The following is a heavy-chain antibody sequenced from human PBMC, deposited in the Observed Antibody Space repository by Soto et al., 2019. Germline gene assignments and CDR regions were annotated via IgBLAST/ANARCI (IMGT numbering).Heavy chain of an antibody. CDR1: GGVFRNYA. CDR2: IIPVFGTA. V-gene: IGHV1-69*13. J-gene: IGHJ5*01. D-gene: IGHD1-26*01. Sequence: LVKVSCKASGGVFRNYAINWVRQAPGQGLEWMGGIIPVFGTADYPQKFQGRVTITADESTTTAYMELTSLKTEDTAVYFCARDRWGSYSFDSWGQGTLVTVSS. CDR3: ARDRWGSYSFDS.